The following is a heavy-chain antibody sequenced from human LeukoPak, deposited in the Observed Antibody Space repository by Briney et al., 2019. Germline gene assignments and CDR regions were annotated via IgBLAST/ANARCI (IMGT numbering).Heavy chain of an antibody. CDR2: ISSSSSYI. V-gene: IGHV3-21*01. J-gene: IGHJ3*02. CDR3: ARQARDAFDI. CDR1: GFTFSSYS. Sequence: PGRSLRLSCAASGFTFSSYSMNWVRQAPGKGLEWVSSISSSSSYIYYADSVKGRFTISRDNAKNSLYLQMNSLRAEDTAVYYCARQARDAFDIWGQGTMVTVSS.